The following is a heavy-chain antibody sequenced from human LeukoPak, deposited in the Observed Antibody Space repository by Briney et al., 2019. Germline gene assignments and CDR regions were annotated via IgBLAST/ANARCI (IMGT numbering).Heavy chain of an antibody. CDR2: IRYDGSNK. CDR3: ANGGRLEWLFFPFDY. Sequence: PGGSLRLSCAASGFTFSSYGMHWVRQAPGKGLEWVAFIRYDGSNKYYADSVKGRFTISRDNSKNTLYLQMNSLRAEDTAVYYCANGGRLEWLFFPFDYWGQGTLVTVSS. D-gene: IGHD3-3*01. J-gene: IGHJ4*02. CDR1: GFTFSSYG. V-gene: IGHV3-30*02.